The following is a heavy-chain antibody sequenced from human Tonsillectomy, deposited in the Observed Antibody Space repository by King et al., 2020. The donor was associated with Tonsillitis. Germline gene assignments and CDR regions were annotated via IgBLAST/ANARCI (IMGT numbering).Heavy chain of an antibody. Sequence: QLVQSGGGLVQPGRSLRLSCAASGFTFDDYAMHWVRQAPGKGLEWVSGISWNSGSIGYADSVKGRLTISRDNAKNSLYLEMNSLRAEDTALYYCAKGRSPGGHQDYFEYWGQGTLVTVSS. CDR3: AKGRSPGGHQDYFEY. CDR1: GFTFDDYA. D-gene: IGHD2-15*01. V-gene: IGHV3-9*01. J-gene: IGHJ4*02. CDR2: ISWNSGSI.